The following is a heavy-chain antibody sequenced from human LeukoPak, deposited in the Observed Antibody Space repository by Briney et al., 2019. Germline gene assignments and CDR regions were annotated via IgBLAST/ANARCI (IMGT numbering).Heavy chain of an antibody. V-gene: IGHV4-31*03. CDR3: ARAHRSGSLYYYYYYGMDV. CDR2: IYYSGST. D-gene: IGHD3-10*01. J-gene: IGHJ6*02. Sequence: PQTLSLTCTVSGGSVSSGGYYWSWIRQHPGKGLEWIGYIYYSGSTYYNPSLKSRVTISVDTSKNQFSLKLSSVTAADTAVYYCARAHRSGSLYYYYYYGMDVWGQGTTVTVSS. CDR1: GGSVSSGGYY.